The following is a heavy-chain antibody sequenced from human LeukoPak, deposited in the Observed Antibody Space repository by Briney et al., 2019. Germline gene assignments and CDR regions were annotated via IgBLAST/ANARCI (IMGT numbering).Heavy chain of an antibody. V-gene: IGHV3-7*01. CDR2: VKQNGTEK. Sequence: GGSLRLSCEVSGFTFRDYWMTWVRQAPGKGLEWVANVKQNGTEKFNVASVRGRFTISRDNGKNPLYLQMNSLRVEDTAIYYCARAGGTSWADYWGQGTLVTVSS. CDR3: ARAGGTSWADY. D-gene: IGHD6-13*01. J-gene: IGHJ4*02. CDR1: GFTFRDYW.